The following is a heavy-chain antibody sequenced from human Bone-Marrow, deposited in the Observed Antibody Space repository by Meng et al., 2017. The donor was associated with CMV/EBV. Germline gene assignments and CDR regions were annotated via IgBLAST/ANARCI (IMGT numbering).Heavy chain of an antibody. Sequence: SETLSLTCIVSGDSFTDRNYYWGWIRQPPGKGLEWVGSISYSGITYYSSSLKTRPTISVDTSKHPFTLKLSSVTAADTAVYFCALQTRGGRPFDSWGQGTLVTVSS. D-gene: IGHD1-26*01. CDR3: ALQTRGGRPFDS. CDR2: ISYSGIT. J-gene: IGHJ4*02. CDR1: GDSFTDRNYY. V-gene: IGHV4-39*01.